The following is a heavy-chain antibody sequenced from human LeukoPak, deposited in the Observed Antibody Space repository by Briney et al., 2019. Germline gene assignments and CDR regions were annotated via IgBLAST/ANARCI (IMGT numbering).Heavy chain of an antibody. CDR2: TNHSGST. CDR1: GGSFSGYY. D-gene: IGHD4-11*01. CDR3: ARGRGYSNYYYYYYMDV. Sequence: TSSETLSLTCAVYGGSFSGYYWSWIRQPPEKGLEWIGETNHSGSTNYNPSLKSRVTISVDTSKNQFSLKLSSVTAADTAVYYCARGRGYSNYYYYYYMDVWGKETTVTVSS. J-gene: IGHJ6*03. V-gene: IGHV4-34*01.